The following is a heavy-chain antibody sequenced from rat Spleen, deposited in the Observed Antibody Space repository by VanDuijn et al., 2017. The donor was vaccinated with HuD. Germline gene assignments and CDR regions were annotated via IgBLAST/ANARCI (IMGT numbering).Heavy chain of an antibody. V-gene: IGHV5-20*01. CDR2: ISSDGGRN. Sequence: EVQLVESGGGLVQPGRSMKLSCAASGFTFSDYYMAWVRQAPTKGLEWVATISSDGGRNFYRDSVKGRFTISRDNAKNTQYLQMDSLRSEDTATYYCTTDRPGALMEVWGQGVSVTVSS. CDR3: TTDRPGALMEV. D-gene: IGHD5-1*01. J-gene: IGHJ4*01. CDR1: GFTFSDYY.